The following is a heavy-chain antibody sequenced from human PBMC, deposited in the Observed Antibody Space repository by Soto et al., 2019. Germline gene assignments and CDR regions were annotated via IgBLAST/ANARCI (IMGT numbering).Heavy chain of an antibody. CDR3: ARRNSGSYYGDYYYGMDV. D-gene: IGHD1-26*01. CDR1: GGSIISSSYY. V-gene: IGHV4-39*01. J-gene: IGHJ6*02. CDR2: IYYSGST. Sequence: SETLSLTYTVSGGSIISSSYYWGWIRQPPGKCLEWIGSIYYSGSTYYNPSLKSRVTISVDTSKNQFSLKLSSVTAADTAVYYCARRNSGSYYGDYYYGMDVWGQGNTVTVSS.